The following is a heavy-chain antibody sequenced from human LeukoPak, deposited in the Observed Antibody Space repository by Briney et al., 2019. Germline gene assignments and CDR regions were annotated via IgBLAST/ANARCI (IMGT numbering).Heavy chain of an antibody. CDR2: ISYNGNT. CDR1: GGSISPYI. CDR3: ARSQQLIRTFDS. D-gene: IGHD6-13*01. V-gene: IGHV4-59*01. J-gene: IGHJ4*02. Sequence: SETLSLTCSVSGGSISPYIWSWIRQPPGKGLEWIAYISYNGNTNYSPSLKSRVTISVDTSKNQFSLRLSSVTAADTAVYCCARSQQLIRTFDSWGQGTLVAVSS.